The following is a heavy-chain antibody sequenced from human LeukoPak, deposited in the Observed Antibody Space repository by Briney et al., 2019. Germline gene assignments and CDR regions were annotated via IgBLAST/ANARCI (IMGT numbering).Heavy chain of an antibody. J-gene: IGHJ6*02. D-gene: IGHD3-16*01. CDR2: IIGSTGRT. V-gene: IGHV3-23*01. CDR3: AKANCGSECFYIMDV. Sequence: VGSLRLSCAASGFTSSNFAMNWVRQAPGEGLECVSSIIGSTGRTYYADSVKGRFSISRDDSKNTVYLEMNSLRAEDTALYFCAKANCGSECFYIMDVWGQGTMVTVSS. CDR1: GFTSSNFA.